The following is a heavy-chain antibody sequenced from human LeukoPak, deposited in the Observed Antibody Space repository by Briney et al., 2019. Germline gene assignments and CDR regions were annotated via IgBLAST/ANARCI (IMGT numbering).Heavy chain of an antibody. CDR3: ARRTIFGVVIAGADY. D-gene: IGHD3-3*01. CDR2: IYPGDSDT. CDR1: GYSFTSYW. Sequence: GESLKISCKGSGYSFTSYWIGWMRQMPGKGLEWMGIIYPGDSDTRYSPSFQGQVTISADKSISTAYLQWSSLKASDTAMYYCARRTIFGVVIAGADYWGQGTLVTVSS. J-gene: IGHJ4*02. V-gene: IGHV5-51*01.